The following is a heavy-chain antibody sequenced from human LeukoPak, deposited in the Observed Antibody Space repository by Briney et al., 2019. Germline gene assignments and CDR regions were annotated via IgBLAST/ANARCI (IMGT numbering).Heavy chain of an antibody. CDR1: GFTFSSYA. CDR3: AKEATYYYDSSGYPDY. J-gene: IGHJ4*02. CDR2: ISGSGGST. D-gene: IGHD3-22*01. Sequence: GGSLRLSCAASGFTFSSYAMSWVRQAPGKGLERVSAISGSGGSTYYADSVKGRFTISRDNSKNTLYLQMNSLRAEDTAVYYCAKEATYYYDSSGYPDYWGQGTLVTVSS. V-gene: IGHV3-23*01.